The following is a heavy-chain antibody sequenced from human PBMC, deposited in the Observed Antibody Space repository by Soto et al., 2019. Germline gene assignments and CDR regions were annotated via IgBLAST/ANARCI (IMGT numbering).Heavy chain of an antibody. CDR3: ARKQSGYFYGIDY. CDR1: GCTITSGGYY. J-gene: IGHJ4*02. D-gene: IGHD3-10*01. CDR2: IYDSGST. Sequence: TSGTLSLTCTVSGCTITSGGYYWIWIRQHPGKGLEWLGYIYDSGSTFYNPSLKSRITLSVDTSKNQFSLKLSSVTVADTAVYFCARKQSGYFYGIDYWGQGTLVTVSS. V-gene: IGHV4-31*03.